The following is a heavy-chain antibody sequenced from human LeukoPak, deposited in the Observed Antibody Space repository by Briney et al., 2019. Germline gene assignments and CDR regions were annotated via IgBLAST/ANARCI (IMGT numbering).Heavy chain of an antibody. V-gene: IGHV3-9*01. CDR1: GFTFDDYA. CDR3: ARDHYDSSGYYFHYYYYMDV. CDR2: ISWNSGSI. J-gene: IGHJ6*03. D-gene: IGHD3-22*01. Sequence: GGSLRLSCAASGFTFDDYAMHWVRQDPGKGLEWVSGISWNSGSIGYADSVKGRFTISRDNAKNSLYLQMNSLRAEDTAVYYCARDHYDSSGYYFHYYYYMDVWGKGTTVTVSS.